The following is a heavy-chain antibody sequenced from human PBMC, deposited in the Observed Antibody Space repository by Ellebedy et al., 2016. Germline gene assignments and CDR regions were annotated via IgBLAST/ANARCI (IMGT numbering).Heavy chain of an antibody. CDR1: GFTFSSYS. D-gene: IGHD2-2*01. CDR2: ISSSSSYI. J-gene: IGHJ4*02. V-gene: IGHV3-21*04. CDR3: AKAAPYCSSTSCPTVD. Sequence: GGSLRLXXAASGFTFSSYSMNWVRQAPGKGLEWVSSISSSSSYIYYADSVKGRFTISRDNSKNTLYLQMNSLRAEDTAVYYCAKAAPYCSSTSCPTVDWGQGTLVTVSS.